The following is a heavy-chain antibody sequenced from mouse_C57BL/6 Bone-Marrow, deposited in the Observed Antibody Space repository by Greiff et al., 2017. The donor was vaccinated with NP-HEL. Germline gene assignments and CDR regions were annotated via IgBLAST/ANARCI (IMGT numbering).Heavy chain of an antibody. J-gene: IGHJ3*02. V-gene: IGHV1-15*01. D-gene: IGHD1-1*01. Sequence: VQLQQSGAELVRPGASVTLSCKASGYTFTDYEMHWVKQTPVHGLEWIGAIDPETGGTAYNQKFKGKAILTADKSSSTAYMELRSLTSEDSAVYYCTITTVVGGWGQGTLVTVSA. CDR3: TITTVVGG. CDR2: IDPETGGT. CDR1: GYTFTDYE.